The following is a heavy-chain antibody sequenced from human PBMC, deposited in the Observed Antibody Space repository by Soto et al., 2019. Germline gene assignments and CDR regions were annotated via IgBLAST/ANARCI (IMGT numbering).Heavy chain of an antibody. J-gene: IGHJ5*02. CDR1: GFSLSTSGVG. V-gene: IGHV2-5*02. CDR3: AHSGRYDFWSGYYPNWFDP. CDR2: IYWDDDK. D-gene: IGHD3-3*01. Sequence: QITLKESGPTLVKPTQTLTLTCTFSGFSLSTSGVGVGWIRQPPGKALEWLALIYWDDDKRYSPSLKSRLTITKDTSKNQVVLTMTNMDPVDTATYYCAHSGRYDFWSGYYPNWFDPWGQGTLVSVSS.